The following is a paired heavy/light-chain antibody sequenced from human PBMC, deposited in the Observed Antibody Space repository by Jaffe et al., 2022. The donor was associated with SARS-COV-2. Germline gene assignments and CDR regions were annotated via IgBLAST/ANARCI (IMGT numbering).Light chain of an antibody. V-gene: IGLV2-14*01. CDR1: SSDVGAYNY. CDR2: AVN. CDR3: SSYTGGSRALV. Sequence: QSALTQPASVSGSPGQSITISCTGTSSDVGAYNYVSWYQQYPGRAPKLMIYAVNNRPSGLSDRFSGSKSGNTASLTISGLQAEDEADYYCSSYTGGSRALVFGGGTKLTVL. J-gene: IGLJ2*01.
Heavy chain of an antibody. Sequence: EVQLLESGGGLAQPGGSLRLSCAASGFTFSDFAMIWVRQAPGKGLEWVSAISGTSSHTYHADSVKGRFTISRDNSRSTLYLQMDSLRVEDTAIYYCAQQIRGQWLTPGVCWGQGALVTVSS. CDR3: AQQIRGQWLTPGVC. CDR2: ISGTSSHT. CDR1: GFTFSDFA. D-gene: IGHD6-19*01. J-gene: IGHJ1*01. V-gene: IGHV3-23*01.